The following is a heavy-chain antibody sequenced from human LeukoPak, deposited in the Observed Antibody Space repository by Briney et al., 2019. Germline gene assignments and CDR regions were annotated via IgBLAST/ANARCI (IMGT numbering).Heavy chain of an antibody. V-gene: IGHV4-34*01. CDR2: TNHSGIT. CDR1: GGSFSGYY. J-gene: IGHJ2*01. Sequence: SETLSLTCAVYGGSFSGYYWSWIRQPPGKGLEWIGETNHSGITNYNPSVKSRVTISVDTSKNQFSLKLSSVTAADTAVYYCVRDGAVAGRYWYFDLWGRGTLVTVSS. D-gene: IGHD6-19*01. CDR3: VRDGAVAGRYWYFDL.